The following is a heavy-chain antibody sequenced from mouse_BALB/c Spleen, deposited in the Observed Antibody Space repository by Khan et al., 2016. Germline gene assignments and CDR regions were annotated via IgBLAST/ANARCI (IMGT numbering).Heavy chain of an antibody. CDR3: ARCGGTRGTFYHAMDY. CDR1: GYSITNNYA. CDR2: ITYGGST. Sequence: EVQLQESGPGLVKPSQSLSLTCTVTGYSITNNYAWNWIRQFPGSKLEWMGYITYGGSTSYNPSLKSRLSLSRHTSKNQFFLQLNSVTPEDTATYYCARCGGTRGTFYHAMDYWGQGTSVTVAS. J-gene: IGHJ4*01. D-gene: IGHD3-1*01. V-gene: IGHV3-2*02.